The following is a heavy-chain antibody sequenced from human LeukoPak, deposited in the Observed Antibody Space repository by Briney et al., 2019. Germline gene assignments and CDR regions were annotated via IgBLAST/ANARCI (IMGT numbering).Heavy chain of an antibody. D-gene: IGHD3-9*01. Sequence: GGSLRLSCAASGFTFSSYAMSWVRQAPGKGLEWVSAISGSGGSTYYADSVKGRFTISRGNSKNTLYLQMNSLRAEDTAVYYCAKERGGYDILTGDFDYWGQGTLVTVSS. J-gene: IGHJ4*02. CDR1: GFTFSSYA. CDR3: AKERGGYDILTGDFDY. V-gene: IGHV3-23*01. CDR2: ISGSGGST.